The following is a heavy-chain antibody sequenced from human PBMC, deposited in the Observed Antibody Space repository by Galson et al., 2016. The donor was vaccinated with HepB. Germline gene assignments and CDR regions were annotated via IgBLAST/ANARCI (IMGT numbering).Heavy chain of an antibody. CDR2: IHYSGPT. CDR1: GGSITSGGYS. D-gene: IGHD6-6*01. J-gene: IGHJ4*02. Sequence: LSLTCTVSGGSITSGGYSWSWIRQHPGKGLEWIGYIHYSGPTHYNPSLKSRVTISVDTSKNQFSLKLSSVAAADSAVYYCARVAPEYGTSSNYFDYWGQGTLVTVSS. V-gene: IGHV4-31*03. CDR3: ARVAPEYGTSSNYFDY.